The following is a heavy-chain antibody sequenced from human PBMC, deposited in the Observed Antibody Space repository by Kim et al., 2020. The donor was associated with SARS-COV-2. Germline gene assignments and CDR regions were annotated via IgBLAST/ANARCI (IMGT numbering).Heavy chain of an antibody. CDR1: GYSISSGYY. Sequence: SETLSLTCTVSGYSISSGYYWGWIRQPPGKGLEWIGSIYHSGSTYYNPSLKSRVTISVDTSKNQFSLKLSSVTAADTAVYYCASFRGYEGDEEYYFDYWGQGTLVTVSS. CDR3: ASFRGYEGDEEYYFDY. J-gene: IGHJ4*02. CDR2: IYHSGST. V-gene: IGHV4-38-2*02. D-gene: IGHD5-12*01.